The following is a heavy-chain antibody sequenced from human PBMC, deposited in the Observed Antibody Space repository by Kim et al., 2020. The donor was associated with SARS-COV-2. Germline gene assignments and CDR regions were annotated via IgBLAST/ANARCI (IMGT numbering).Heavy chain of an antibody. V-gene: IGHV4-34*01. Sequence: SETLSLTCAVYGGSFSGYYWSWIRQPPGKGLEWIGEINHSGSTNYNPSLKSRVTISVDTSKNQFSLKLSSVTAADTAVYYCARKAHYYDSSGYSYWGQGT. CDR1: GGSFSGYY. CDR2: INHSGST. J-gene: IGHJ4*02. D-gene: IGHD3-22*01. CDR3: ARKAHYYDSSGYSY.